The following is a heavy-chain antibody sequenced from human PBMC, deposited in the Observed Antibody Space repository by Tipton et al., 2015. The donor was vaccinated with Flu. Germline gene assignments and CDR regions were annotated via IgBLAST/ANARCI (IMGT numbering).Heavy chain of an antibody. CDR2: IYYSGTT. V-gene: IGHV4-39*07. CDR1: GASLSTSTLY. D-gene: IGHD1-1*01. Sequence: TLSLTCTVSGASLSTSTLYWGWTRQAPGKGLEWIGSIYYSGTTYYNPSLKSRVTISVDLSKNQFSLRLTSVTAADTAVYYCARVWSSFVATASLDYWGRGTLVTVSS. CDR3: ARVWSSFVATASLDY. J-gene: IGHJ4*02.